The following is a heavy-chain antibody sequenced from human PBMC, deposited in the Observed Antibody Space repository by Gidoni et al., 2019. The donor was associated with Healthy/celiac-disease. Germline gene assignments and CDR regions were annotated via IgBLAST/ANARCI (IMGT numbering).Heavy chain of an antibody. V-gene: IGHV3-30*18. Sequence: QVQLVESGGGVVQPGRSLRLSCAASGFTFSSYGMHWVRQAPGKGLGWVAVISYDGSNKYYADSVKGRFTISRDNSKNTLYLQMNSLRAEDTAVYYCAKATYYYDSSGYFDYWGQGTLVTVSS. CDR3: AKATYYYDSSGYFDY. J-gene: IGHJ4*02. CDR1: GFTFSSYG. D-gene: IGHD3-22*01. CDR2: ISYDGSNK.